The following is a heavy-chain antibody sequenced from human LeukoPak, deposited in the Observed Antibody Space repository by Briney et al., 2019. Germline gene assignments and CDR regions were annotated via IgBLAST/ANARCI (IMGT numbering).Heavy chain of an antibody. CDR3: ARDMGAPDYGSYSVDY. CDR1: GGSVSSGSYY. Sequence: SETLSLTCTVSGGSVSSGSYYWSWIRQPPGRGLEWIAYIHYSGSAAYNPSLKSRVTVSRDMSTNQFSLKMTSVTAADTAVYFCARDMGAPDYGSYSVDYWGQGTLVTVSS. D-gene: IGHD4-23*01. CDR2: IHYSGSA. V-gene: IGHV4-61*01. J-gene: IGHJ4*02.